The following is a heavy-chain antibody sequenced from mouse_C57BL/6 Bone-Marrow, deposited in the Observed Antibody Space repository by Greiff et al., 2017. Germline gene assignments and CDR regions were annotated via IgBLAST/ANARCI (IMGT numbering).Heavy chain of an antibody. Sequence: VQLQQPGAELVKPGASVKLSCKASGYTFTSYWMQWVKQRPGQGLEWIGEIDPSDSYTNYNQKFKGKATLTVDTSSSTAYMQLSSLTSGDSAVYYCATLDRHFDYWGQGTTLTVSS. CDR2: IDPSDSYT. J-gene: IGHJ2*01. CDR3: ATLDRHFDY. CDR1: GYTFTSYW. V-gene: IGHV1-50*01. D-gene: IGHD4-1*01.